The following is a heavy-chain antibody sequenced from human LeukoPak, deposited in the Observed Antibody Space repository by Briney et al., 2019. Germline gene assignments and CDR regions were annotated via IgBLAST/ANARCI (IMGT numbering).Heavy chain of an antibody. CDR2: IYYSGST. CDR3: ARGVAAAGTVPY. J-gene: IGHJ4*02. CDR1: GGSISSGGYY. D-gene: IGHD6-13*01. Sequence: SETLSLTCTVFGGSISSGGYYWSWICQHPGKGLEWIGYIYYSGSTYYNPSLKSRVTISLITSKNQFSLRLSSVTAADTAVYYCARGVAAAGTVPYWGQGTLVTVSS. V-gene: IGHV4-31*03.